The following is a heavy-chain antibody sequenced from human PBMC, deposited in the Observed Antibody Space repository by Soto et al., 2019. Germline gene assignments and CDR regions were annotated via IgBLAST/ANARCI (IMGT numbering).Heavy chain of an antibody. V-gene: IGHV3-66*01. D-gene: IGHD3-9*01. J-gene: IGHJ4*02. Sequence: EVQLVESGGGLVQPGGSLRLSCAGSGFTVSNKYMSWVRQAPGKGLEWVSVIYSGGTTYSADSVKGRFTISRDNSKNTVYLQMNSLRAEDTAVYYCARARDWREYYFDYWGQGTLVTVSS. CDR2: IYSGGTT. CDR1: GFTVSNKY. CDR3: ARARDWREYYFDY.